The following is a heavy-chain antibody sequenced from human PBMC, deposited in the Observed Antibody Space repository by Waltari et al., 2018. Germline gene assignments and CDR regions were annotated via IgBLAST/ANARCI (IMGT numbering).Heavy chain of an antibody. V-gene: IGHV4-4*07. D-gene: IGHD4-17*01. Sequence: QVQLQESGPGLVKPSETLSLTCPVSGCSISRYYGSWIRRPAGKGLEWIGRIYTSGRTNYNPSLKSRVTMSVDTSKNQFSLKLSSVTAADTAVYYCARASPRLRYGDRNYDWYFDLWGRGTLVTVSS. CDR2: IYTSGRT. J-gene: IGHJ2*01. CDR1: GCSISRYY. CDR3: ARASPRLRYGDRNYDWYFDL.